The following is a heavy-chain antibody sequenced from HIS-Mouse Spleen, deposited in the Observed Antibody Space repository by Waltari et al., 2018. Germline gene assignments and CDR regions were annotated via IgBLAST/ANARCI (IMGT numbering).Heavy chain of an antibody. V-gene: IGHV1-69*04. CDR1: GGTFSSYA. D-gene: IGHD6-6*01. J-gene: IGHJ4*02. CDR2: ISPFLGIA. CDR3: ARDSGQLANYFDY. Sequence: QVQLVQSGAEVKKPGSSVKVSCKASGGTFSSYAISWVRQAPGQGLEWMGRISPFLGIANYAQKFQGRVTITADKSTSTAYMELSSLGSEDTAVYYCARDSGQLANYFDYWGQGTLVTVSS.